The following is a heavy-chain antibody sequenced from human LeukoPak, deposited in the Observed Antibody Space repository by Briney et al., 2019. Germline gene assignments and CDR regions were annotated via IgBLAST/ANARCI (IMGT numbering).Heavy chain of an antibody. CDR1: GGSISSYY. J-gene: IGHJ5*02. Sequence: SETLSLTCTVSGGSISSYYWSWIRQPPGKGLEWIGYIYYSGSTNYNPSLKSRVTISVDTSKNQFSLKLSSVTAADTAVYYCARGRGCSGGSCYPPRGWFDPWGQGTLVTVSS. V-gene: IGHV4-59*12. D-gene: IGHD2-15*01. CDR2: IYYSGST. CDR3: ARGRGCSGGSCYPPRGWFDP.